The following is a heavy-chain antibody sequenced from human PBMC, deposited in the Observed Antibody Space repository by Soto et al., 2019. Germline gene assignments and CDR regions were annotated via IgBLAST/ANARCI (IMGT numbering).Heavy chain of an antibody. D-gene: IGHD6-13*01. CDR2: MSGSGGST. V-gene: IGHV3-23*01. Sequence: GGSLRLSCAASGFTFSSYAMSWVRQAPGKGLEWVSAMSGSGGSTYYADSVKGRFTISRDNSKNTLYLQMNSLRAEDTAVYYCAKDPYSSSYNYWGQGTLVTVSS. CDR1: GFTFSSYA. J-gene: IGHJ4*02. CDR3: AKDPYSSSYNY.